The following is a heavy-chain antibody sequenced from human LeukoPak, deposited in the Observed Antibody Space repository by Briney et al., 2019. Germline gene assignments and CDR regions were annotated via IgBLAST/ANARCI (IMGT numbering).Heavy chain of an antibody. Sequence: GGSLRLSCAASGFTFSSYAMSWVRQAPGKGLEWVSSISGSGGSTYYADSVKGRFTISRDNSKNTLYLQMNSLRAEDTAVYYCAKGDSSSWSFFDYWGQGTLVTVSS. V-gene: IGHV3-23*01. J-gene: IGHJ4*02. CDR2: ISGSGGST. CDR3: AKGDSSSWSFFDY. CDR1: GFTFSSYA. D-gene: IGHD6-13*01.